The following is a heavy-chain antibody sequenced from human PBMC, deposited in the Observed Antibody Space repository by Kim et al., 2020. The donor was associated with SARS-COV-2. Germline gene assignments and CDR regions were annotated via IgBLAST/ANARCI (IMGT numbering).Heavy chain of an antibody. Sequence: ASVKVSCKASGYTFTSYAMHWVRQAPGQRLEWMGWINAGNGNTKYSQKFQGRVTITRDTSASTAYMELSSLRSEDTAVYYCARDLYYYGSGNAFDIWGQGTMVTVSS. CDR3: ARDLYYYGSGNAFDI. V-gene: IGHV1-3*01. CDR2: INAGNGNT. CDR1: GYTFTSYA. J-gene: IGHJ3*02. D-gene: IGHD3-10*01.